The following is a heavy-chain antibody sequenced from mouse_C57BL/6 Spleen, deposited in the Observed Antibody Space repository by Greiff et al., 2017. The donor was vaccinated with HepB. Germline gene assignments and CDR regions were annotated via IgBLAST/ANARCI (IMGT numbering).Heavy chain of an antibody. V-gene: IGHV1-15*01. J-gene: IGHJ2*01. CDR1: GYTFTDYE. CDR2: IDPETGGT. CDR3: TRPPLGSSYDYFDY. D-gene: IGHD1-1*01. Sequence: QVHVKQSGAELVRPGASVTLSCKASGYTFTDYEMHWVKQTPVHGLEWIGAIDPETGGTAYNQKFKGKAILTADKSSSTAYMELRSLTSEDSAVYYCTRPPLGSSYDYFDYWGQGTTLTVSS.